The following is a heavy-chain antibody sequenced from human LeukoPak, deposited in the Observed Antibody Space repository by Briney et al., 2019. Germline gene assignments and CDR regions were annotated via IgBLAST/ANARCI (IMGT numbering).Heavy chain of an antibody. J-gene: IGHJ4*02. Sequence: ASVKVSCKASGYSFTSYYIHWVRQAPGQGLEWMGIVNPSGGSTTYAQRFQGRVTMTRDTSTSTVYMDLCSLRSEDTAVYYCARLGFSGSYDYWGQGTLVTVSS. CDR3: ARLGFSGSYDY. CDR2: VNPSGGST. V-gene: IGHV1-46*01. D-gene: IGHD1-26*01. CDR1: GYSFTSYY.